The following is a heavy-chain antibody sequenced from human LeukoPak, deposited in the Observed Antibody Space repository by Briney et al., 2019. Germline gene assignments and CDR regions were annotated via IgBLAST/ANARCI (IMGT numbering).Heavy chain of an antibody. Sequence: ASVQVSCKASGYTFTSYYMHWVRQATGQGLEWMGIINPSGGSTSYAQKFQGRITMTRDTSTSTVYMELSSLRSEDTAVYYCARDLRELPRADAFDIWGQGTMVTVSS. CDR1: GYTFTSYY. J-gene: IGHJ3*02. CDR2: INPSGGST. V-gene: IGHV1-46*03. D-gene: IGHD1-26*01. CDR3: ARDLRELPRADAFDI.